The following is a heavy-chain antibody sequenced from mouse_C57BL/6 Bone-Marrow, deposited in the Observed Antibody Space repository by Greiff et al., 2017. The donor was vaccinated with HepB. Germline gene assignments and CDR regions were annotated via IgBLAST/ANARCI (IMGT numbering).Heavy chain of an antibody. Sequence: EVQRVESGAELVKPGASVKLSCTASGFNIKDYYMHWVKQRTVQGLEWIGRIDPEDGETKYAPKFQGKATITADTSSNTAYLQLSSLTSEDTAVYYCARDDGDSLYAMDYWGQGTSVTVSS. V-gene: IGHV14-2*01. CDR3: ARDDGDSLYAMDY. CDR2: IDPEDGET. CDR1: GFNIKDYY. D-gene: IGHD2-3*01. J-gene: IGHJ4*01.